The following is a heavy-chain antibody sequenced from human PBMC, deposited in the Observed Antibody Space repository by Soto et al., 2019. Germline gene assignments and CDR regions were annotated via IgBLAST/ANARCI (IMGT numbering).Heavy chain of an antibody. CDR1: GFSFYDYA. Sequence: KPGGSLRLSCAATGFSFYDYAMRWVRQEPGKGLEWVSSISSSSSYIYYADSVKGRFTISRDNAKNSLYLQMNSLRAEDTAVYYCALYCSGGSCLRDDAFDIWGQGTMVTVSS. CDR2: ISSSSSYI. CDR3: ALYCSGGSCLRDDAFDI. D-gene: IGHD2-15*01. J-gene: IGHJ3*02. V-gene: IGHV3-21*01.